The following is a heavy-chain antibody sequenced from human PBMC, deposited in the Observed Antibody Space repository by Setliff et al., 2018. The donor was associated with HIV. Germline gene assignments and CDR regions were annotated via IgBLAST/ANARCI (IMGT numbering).Heavy chain of an antibody. D-gene: IGHD1-26*01. CDR1: GGPITTSTYY. Sequence: SETLSLTCTVSGGPITTSTYYWGWIRQPPGKGLEWIGTIYQSGTTFYNASLRSRVTMSVDTSKNQFSLKLNFVTAADTAVYYCEAATVGQTGYYGIDVWGQGTAVTVSS. CDR3: EAATVGQTGYYGIDV. CDR2: IYQSGTT. J-gene: IGHJ6*02. V-gene: IGHV4-39*07.